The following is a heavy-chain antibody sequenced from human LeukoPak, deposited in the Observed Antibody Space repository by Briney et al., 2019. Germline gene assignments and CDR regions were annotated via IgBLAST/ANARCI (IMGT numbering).Heavy chain of an antibody. J-gene: IGHJ4*02. D-gene: IGHD6-19*01. Sequence: GESLKISYKGSGYSFTSYWIGWVRQMPGKGLEGMGIIYPGDSDTRYSPSFQGQVTISADKSISTAYLQWSSLKASDTAMYYCARYGYSSGWYFDYWGQGTLVTVSS. CDR2: IYPGDSDT. V-gene: IGHV5-51*01. CDR1: GYSFTSYW. CDR3: ARYGYSSGWYFDY.